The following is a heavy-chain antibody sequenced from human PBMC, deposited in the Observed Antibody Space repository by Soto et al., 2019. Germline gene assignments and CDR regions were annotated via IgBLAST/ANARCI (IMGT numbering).Heavy chain of an antibody. V-gene: IGHV2-70*11. CDR1: WFSLSTSGMC. D-gene: IGHD2-2*03. Sequence: SGPTLVNPPQTLTLTCTFSWFSLSTSGMCVSWIRQPPGKALEGLARIDWDDDKYYSTSLKTRLTISKDTSTNQVVLTMTNMDPVDTATYYCAGIGYCSSASCGYFDYWGQGTLVTVSS. J-gene: IGHJ4*02. CDR3: AGIGYCSSASCGYFDY. CDR2: IDWDDDK.